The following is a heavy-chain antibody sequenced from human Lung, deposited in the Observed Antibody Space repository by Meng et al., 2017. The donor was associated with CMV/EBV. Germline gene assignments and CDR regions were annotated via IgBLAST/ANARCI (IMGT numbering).Heavy chain of an antibody. Sequence: GESLKISCAASGFTFNTYWMSWVRQAPGKGLEWVADIKQDGSEKYYVDSVKGRFTISRDNGKKSLYLQMNSLRVEDTAVYYCVRDQWRVNFDYWGQGTPVTVSS. CDR1: GFTFNTYW. V-gene: IGHV3-7*01. CDR3: VRDQWRVNFDY. CDR2: IKQDGSEK. J-gene: IGHJ4*02. D-gene: IGHD6-19*01.